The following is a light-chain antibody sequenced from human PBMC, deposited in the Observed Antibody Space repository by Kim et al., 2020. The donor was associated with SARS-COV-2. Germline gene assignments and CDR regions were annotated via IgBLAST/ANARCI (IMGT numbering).Light chain of an antibody. CDR1: GLTTYY. CDR2: DKN. J-gene: IGLJ2*01. CDR3: NSRDSSGNPVV. V-gene: IGLV3-19*01. Sequence: LRRTVRSTGHGAGLTTYYDSWYLKKPGRAPVLVIYDKNYRPSGIPDRFSGSSSGNTASLTITGAQAEDEADYYCNSRDSSGNPVVFGGGTQLTVL.